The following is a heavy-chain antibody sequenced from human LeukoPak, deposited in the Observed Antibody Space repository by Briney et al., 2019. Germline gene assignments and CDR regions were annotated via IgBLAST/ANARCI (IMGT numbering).Heavy chain of an antibody. V-gene: IGHV3-23*01. Sequence: GGSLRLSCAASGFTFSSYAMSWVRQAPGKGLEWVSVISGSGGSTYYADSVKGRFTISRDNSKNTLYLQMNSLRAEDTAVYYCAKDPLSPEYYYYYYGMDVWGQGTTVTVSS. CDR1: GFTFSSYA. CDR3: AKDPLSPEYYYYYYGMDV. CDR2: ISGSGGST. J-gene: IGHJ6*02. D-gene: IGHD1-14*01.